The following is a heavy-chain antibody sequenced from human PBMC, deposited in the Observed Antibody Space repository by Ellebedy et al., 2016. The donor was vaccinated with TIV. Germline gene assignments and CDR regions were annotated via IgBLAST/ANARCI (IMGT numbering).Heavy chain of an antibody. CDR2: IRVSGDST. Sequence: GESLKISCAASGFTFSTYAMSWVRQAPGKGLEWVSGIRVSGDSTYYADSVKGRFTFSRDNSKSTLYLQMNNLRAEGTAIYYCARDKGSGWNFFDYWGQGTLVTVSS. J-gene: IGHJ4*02. V-gene: IGHV3-23*01. CDR3: ARDKGSGWNFFDY. CDR1: GFTFSTYA. D-gene: IGHD6-19*01.